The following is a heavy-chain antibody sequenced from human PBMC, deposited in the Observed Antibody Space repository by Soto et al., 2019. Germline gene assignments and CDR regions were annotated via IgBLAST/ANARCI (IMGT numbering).Heavy chain of an antibody. J-gene: IGHJ6*02. CDR1: GFTFSAFG. CDR2: ISYDGILK. V-gene: IGHV3-30*18. Sequence: GSLRLSCAVSGFTFSAFGMHWVRQAPGKGLEWVAIISYDGILKYYADSVKGRFTISRDTSKGALYLQMNSLTPEDTAVYYCAKDFKVSGGHYGSLNYYYGMDVWGQGTTVTAP. CDR3: AKDFKVSGGHYGSLNYYYGMDV. D-gene: IGHD3-10*01.